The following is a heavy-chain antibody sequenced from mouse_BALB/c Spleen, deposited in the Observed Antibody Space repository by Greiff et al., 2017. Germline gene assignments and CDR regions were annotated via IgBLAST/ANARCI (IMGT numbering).Heavy chain of an antibody. Sequence: VKLMESGPQLVRPGASVKISCKASGYSFTSYWMHWVKQRPGQGLEWIGMIDPSDSETRLNQKFKDKATLTVDKSSSTAYMQLSSPTSEDSAVYYCARRGTNYAMDYWGQGTSVTVSS. J-gene: IGHJ4*01. CDR3: ARRGTNYAMDY. CDR1: GYSFTSYW. D-gene: IGHD3-3*01. CDR2: IDPSDSET. V-gene: IGHV1S126*01.